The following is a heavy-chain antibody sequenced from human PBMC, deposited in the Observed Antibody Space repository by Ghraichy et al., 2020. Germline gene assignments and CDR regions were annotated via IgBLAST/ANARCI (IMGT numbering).Heavy chain of an antibody. CDR1: GFTVSSNY. D-gene: IGHD3-16*01. CDR2: IYSGGSA. Sequence: GESLNISCAASGFTVSSNYMSWVRQAPGKGLEWVSVIYSGGSAYYADSVKGRFTISRDNSKNTLYLQMNSLRAEDTAVYYCARVSRPFPEYDYVLGSSFDYWGQGTLVTVSS. CDR3: ARVSRPFPEYDYVLGSSFDY. J-gene: IGHJ4*02. V-gene: IGHV3-66*01.